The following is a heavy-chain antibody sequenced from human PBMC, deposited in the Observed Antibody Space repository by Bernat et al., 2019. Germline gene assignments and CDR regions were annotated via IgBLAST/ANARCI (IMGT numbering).Heavy chain of an antibody. V-gene: IGHV3-33*01. CDR1: GFTVSSYA. J-gene: IGHJ4*02. CDR3: ARGKYYYDSSGYYPFDY. CDR2: IWYDGSNK. Sequence: QVQLVESGGGVVQPGRSLRLSCAASGFTVSSYAMHWVRQAPGKGLEWVAVIWYDGSNKYYADSVKGRFTISRDNSKNTLYLQMNSLRAEDTAVYYCARGKYYYDSSGYYPFDYWGQGTLVTVSS. D-gene: IGHD3-22*01.